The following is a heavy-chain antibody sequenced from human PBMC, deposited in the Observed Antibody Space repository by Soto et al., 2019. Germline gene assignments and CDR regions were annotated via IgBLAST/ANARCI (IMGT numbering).Heavy chain of an antibody. D-gene: IGHD3-3*01. V-gene: IGHV1-69*02. CDR1: GGTFSSYT. Sequence: QVQLVQSGAEVKKPGSSVKVSCKASGGTFSSYTISWVRQAPGQGLEWMGRIIPILGIANYAQKLQGRVTITADKSTSTDYMELSSMRSEDTAVYYCARVRNYDFWSGTDAFDIWGQGTMVTVSS. CDR3: ARVRNYDFWSGTDAFDI. J-gene: IGHJ3*02. CDR2: IIPILGIA.